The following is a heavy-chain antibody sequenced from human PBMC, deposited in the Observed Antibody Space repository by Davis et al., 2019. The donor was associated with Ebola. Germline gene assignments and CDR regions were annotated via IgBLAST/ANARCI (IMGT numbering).Heavy chain of an antibody. Sequence: GESLKISCAASGFAFNGFAMHWVRQAPGKGLEWVALITYDGCNKYYADSVKGRFTTSRDNSNNTVYLQLNSLRPEDTALYYCATDRLPRTVTNPTYWGQGTLVTVSS. CDR1: GFAFNGFA. D-gene: IGHD4-17*01. CDR3: ATDRLPRTVTNPTY. J-gene: IGHJ4*02. CDR2: ITYDGCNK. V-gene: IGHV3-30-3*01.